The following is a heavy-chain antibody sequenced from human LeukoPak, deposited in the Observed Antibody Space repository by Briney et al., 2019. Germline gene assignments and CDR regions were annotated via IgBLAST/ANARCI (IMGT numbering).Heavy chain of an antibody. J-gene: IGHJ3*02. Sequence: GGSLRLSCAASGFTFSDYYMSWISQPPGKGLEWVSYISSSSSYTNCADSVKGRFTTSRGNVKNSLYLQMSSLRAEDTAVYYWARITSGSSMGRAFDIWGQGTMVTVSS. V-gene: IGHV3-11*06. D-gene: IGHD1-26*01. CDR1: GFTFSDYY. CDR2: ISSSSSYT. CDR3: ARITSGSSMGRAFDI.